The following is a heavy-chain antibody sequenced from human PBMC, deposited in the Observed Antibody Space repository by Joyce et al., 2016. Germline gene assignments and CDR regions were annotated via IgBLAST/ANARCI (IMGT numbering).Heavy chain of an antibody. CDR2: IWFDGSDQ. CDR3: ARTASVGGIYYHYGMDV. CDR1: GFTFSSYV. V-gene: IGHV3-33*01. Sequence: QVKLVESGGGVIQPGRSLRLSCAASGFTFSSYVMHWVRQAPGKGLEWVALIWFDGSDQYYADSVKGRFTISRDNSKNTVYLQVNSLRAEDTAVYYCARTASVGGIYYHYGMDVWGRGTTVIVSS. J-gene: IGHJ6*02.